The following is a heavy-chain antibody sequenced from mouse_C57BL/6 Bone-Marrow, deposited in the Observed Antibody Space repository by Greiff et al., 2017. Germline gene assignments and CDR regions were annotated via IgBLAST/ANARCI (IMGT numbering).Heavy chain of an antibody. CDR2: INPSTGYT. D-gene: IGHD1-1*01. CDR3: ASYYGSSAWFAY. Sequence: VHLVESGAELAKPGASVKMSCKASGYTFTSYWMHWVKQRPGQGLEWIGYINPSTGYTEYNQKFKDKATLTADKSSSTAYMQLSSLTSEDSAVYYGASYYGSSAWFAYWGQGTLVTVSA. V-gene: IGHV1-7*01. J-gene: IGHJ3*01. CDR1: GYTFTSYW.